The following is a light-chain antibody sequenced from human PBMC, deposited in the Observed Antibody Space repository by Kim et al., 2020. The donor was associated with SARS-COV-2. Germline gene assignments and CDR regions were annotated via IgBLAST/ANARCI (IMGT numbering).Light chain of an antibody. CDR3: QQYSDKIS. J-gene: IGKJ5*01. Sequence: SVSPGKRVTLSCRACQTIGNSLAWYQQRPGQAPRLLIYGALTRATDISARFSGSGSGTDFTLTISSLQPEDFAIYLCQQYSDKISFGQGTRLEIK. V-gene: IGKV3-15*01. CDR1: QTIGNS. CDR2: GAL.